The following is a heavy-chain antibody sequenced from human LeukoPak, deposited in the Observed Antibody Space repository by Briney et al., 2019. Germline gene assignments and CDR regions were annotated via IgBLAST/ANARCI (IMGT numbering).Heavy chain of an antibody. CDR1: GGSISSGGYY. D-gene: IGHD4-23*01. Sequence: SETLSLTCTVSGGSISSGGYYWSWIRLHPGKGLEWIGYIYYSGSTYYNPSLKSRVTISVDTSKNQFSLKLSSVTAADTAVYYCARETTVAVNYGMDVWGQGTTVTVSS. V-gene: IGHV4-31*03. CDR2: IYYSGST. CDR3: ARETTVAVNYGMDV. J-gene: IGHJ6*02.